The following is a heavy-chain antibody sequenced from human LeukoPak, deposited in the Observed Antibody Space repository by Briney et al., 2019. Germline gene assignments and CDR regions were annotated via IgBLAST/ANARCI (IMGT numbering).Heavy chain of an antibody. Sequence: SETLSLTCAGYGGSFSGYYWSWIRQPPGKGLEWIGEINHSGSTNYNPSLKSRVTISVDTFKNQFSLKLSSVTAADTAVYYCATVLYRGVAATRRCWFDPWGQGTLVTVSS. D-gene: IGHD2-15*01. CDR3: ATVLYRGVAATRRCWFDP. CDR2: INHSGST. CDR1: GGSFSGYY. J-gene: IGHJ5*02. V-gene: IGHV4-34*01.